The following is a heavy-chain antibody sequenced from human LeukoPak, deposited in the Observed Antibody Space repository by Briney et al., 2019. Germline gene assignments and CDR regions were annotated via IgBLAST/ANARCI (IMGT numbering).Heavy chain of an antibody. J-gene: IGHJ4*02. CDR1: GYSFTSYW. V-gene: IGHV5-51*01. Sequence: KYGESLKISCKGSGYSFTSYWIGWVRQMPGKGLEWMGIIYPGDSDTRYSPSFQGQVTISADKSISTAYLQWSSLKASDTAMYYCARLLYPVLRYFDWLPTNEPFDYWGQGTLVTVSS. D-gene: IGHD3-9*01. CDR2: IYPGDSDT. CDR3: ARLLYPVLRYFDWLPTNEPFDY.